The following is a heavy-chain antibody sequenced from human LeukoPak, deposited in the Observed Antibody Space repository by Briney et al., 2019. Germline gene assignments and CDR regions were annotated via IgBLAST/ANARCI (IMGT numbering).Heavy chain of an antibody. CDR3: ARLDSGDYFFDY. CDR2: VFYSGTT. V-gene: IGHV4-39*01. Sequence: ESGPGLVKPSETLSLTCTVSGGSISSGSYYWGWIRQPPGKELEWLGTVFYSGTTYYNPSLKSRVTISVDTSKNQLPLGLSSVTAADTAVYYCARLDSGDYFFDYWGQGTLVTVSS. J-gene: IGHJ4*02. CDR1: GGSISSGSYY. D-gene: IGHD4-17*01.